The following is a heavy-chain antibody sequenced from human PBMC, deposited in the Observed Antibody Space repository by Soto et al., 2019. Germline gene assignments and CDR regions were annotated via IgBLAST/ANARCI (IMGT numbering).Heavy chain of an antibody. Sequence: ASVKVSCKASGYTFTSYYMHWLRQSPGQGLEWMGIINPSGGSTSYAQKFQGRVTMTRDTSTSTVYMELSSLRSEDTAVYYCARERASSSSDDYFDYWGQGTLVTVSS. J-gene: IGHJ4*02. D-gene: IGHD6-6*01. CDR1: GYTFTSYY. CDR3: ARERASSSSDDYFDY. CDR2: INPSGGST. V-gene: IGHV1-46*01.